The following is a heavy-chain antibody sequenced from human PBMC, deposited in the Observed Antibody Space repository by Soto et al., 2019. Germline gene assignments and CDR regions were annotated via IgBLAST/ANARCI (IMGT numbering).Heavy chain of an antibody. V-gene: IGHV3-15*01. CDR3: TTVATYYDFWSGYFTGGYFDY. Sequence: VQLVESGGGVVQPGRSLRLSCAASGFTFSSYGMHWVRQAPGKGLEWVGRIKSKTDGGTTDYAAPVKGRFTISRDDSKNTLYLQMNSLKTEDTAVYYCTTVATYYDFWSGYFTGGYFDYWGQGTLVTVSS. CDR2: IKSKTDGGTT. D-gene: IGHD3-3*01. CDR1: GFTFSSYG. J-gene: IGHJ4*02.